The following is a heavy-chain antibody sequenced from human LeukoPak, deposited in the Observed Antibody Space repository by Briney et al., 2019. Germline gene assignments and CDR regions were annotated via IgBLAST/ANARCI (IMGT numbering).Heavy chain of an antibody. CDR3: ARYSYGFNFDY. V-gene: IGHV4-34*01. J-gene: IGHJ4*02. Sequence: PSETLSLTCAVYGGSFSGYYWSWIRQPPGKGLEWIGSIYYSGSTYYNPSLKSRVTISVDTSKNQFSLKLSSVTAADTVVYYCARYSYGFNFDYWGQGTLVTVSS. CDR2: IYYSGST. D-gene: IGHD5-18*01. CDR1: GGSFSGYY.